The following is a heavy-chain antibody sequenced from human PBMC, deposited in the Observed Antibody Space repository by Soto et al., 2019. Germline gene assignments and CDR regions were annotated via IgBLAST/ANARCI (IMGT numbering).Heavy chain of an antibody. CDR3: ARGREYRPENWFDP. CDR2: ISSSSSSYI. D-gene: IGHD6-6*01. Sequence: GGSLRLSCAASGFTFSSYSMNWVRQAPGKGLEWVSSISSSSSSYIYYADSVKGRFTISRDNAKNSLYLQMNSLRAEDTAVYYCARGREYRPENWFDPWGQGTLVTVSS. CDR1: GFTFSSYS. J-gene: IGHJ5*02. V-gene: IGHV3-21*01.